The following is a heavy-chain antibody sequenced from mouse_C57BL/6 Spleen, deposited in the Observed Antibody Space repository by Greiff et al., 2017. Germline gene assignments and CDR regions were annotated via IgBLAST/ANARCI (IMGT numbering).Heavy chain of an antibody. V-gene: IGHV1-26*01. Sequence: VQLKQSGPELVKPGASVKISCKASGYTFTDYYMNWVKQSHGKSLEWIGDINPNNGGTSYNQKFKGKATLTVDKSSSTAYMELRSLTSEDSAVYYCARKSSSGPWFAYWGQGTLVTVSA. J-gene: IGHJ3*01. D-gene: IGHD3-2*02. CDR2: INPNNGGT. CDR1: GYTFTDYY. CDR3: ARKSSSGPWFAY.